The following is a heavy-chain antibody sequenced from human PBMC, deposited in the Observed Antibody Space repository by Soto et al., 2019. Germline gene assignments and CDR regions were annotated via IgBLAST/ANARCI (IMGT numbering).Heavy chain of an antibody. V-gene: IGHV3-23*01. CDR1: GFNFIRYA. D-gene: IGHD2-21*02. Sequence: EVQLLESGGGLVQPGGSLRVSCAASGFNFIRYAMNWVRQAPGKGLEWVSAISGRGGKTYYADSVKGRFTISRDNSKNTLYLQMSSLRAEDTAIYYCAKDLDDFNCGGDCYPYWYFDLWGRGTLVTVSS. CDR3: AKDLDDFNCGGDCYPYWYFDL. CDR2: ISGRGGKT. J-gene: IGHJ2*01.